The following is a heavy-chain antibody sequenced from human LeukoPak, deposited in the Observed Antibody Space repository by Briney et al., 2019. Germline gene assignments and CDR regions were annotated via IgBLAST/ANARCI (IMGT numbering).Heavy chain of an antibody. V-gene: IGHV4-34*01. CDR3: ARGRDYYDSSGYSPY. D-gene: IGHD3-22*01. CDR1: GGSFSGYY. Sequence: SKTLSLTCAVYGGSFSGYYWSWIRQPPGKGLEWIGEINHSGSTNYNPSLKSRVTISVDTSKNQFSLKLSSVTAADTAVYYCARGRDYYDSSGYSPYWGQGTLVTVSS. CDR2: INHSGST. J-gene: IGHJ4*02.